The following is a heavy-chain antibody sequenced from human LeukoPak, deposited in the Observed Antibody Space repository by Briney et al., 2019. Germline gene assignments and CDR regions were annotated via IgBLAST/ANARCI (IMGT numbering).Heavy chain of an antibody. D-gene: IGHD1-26*01. CDR1: GGSISSYY. CDR3: AEGAHGGGGGIQYYFDY. J-gene: IGHJ4*02. V-gene: IGHV4-4*07. CDR2: ISSSGTT. Sequence: SETLSLTCTVSGGSISSYYWSWIRQPAGKGLEWIGRISSSGTTNYNPSLKSRVTMSVDTSKNQFSLKLSSVTATDTALYYCAEGAHGGGGGIQYYFDYWGQGTLATASS.